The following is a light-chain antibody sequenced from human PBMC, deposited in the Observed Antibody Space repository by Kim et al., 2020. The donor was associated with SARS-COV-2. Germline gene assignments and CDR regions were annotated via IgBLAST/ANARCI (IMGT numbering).Light chain of an antibody. CDR3: QVWDSSSDHPV. CDR1: NIESKS. J-gene: IGLJ3*02. Sequence: AKGKKARINCGGNNIESKSVHGYQQKPGQAPVLGIYYDSDRPSGIPERFAGSNSGNTATLTISRVEAGDEADYYCQVWDSSSDHPVFGGGTQLTVL. CDR2: YDS. V-gene: IGLV3-21*04.